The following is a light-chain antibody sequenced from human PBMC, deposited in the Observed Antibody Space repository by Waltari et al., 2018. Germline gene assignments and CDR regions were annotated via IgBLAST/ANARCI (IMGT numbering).Light chain of an antibody. J-gene: IGKJ4*01. CDR3: QQRSNWPLT. Sequence: EIVLTQSPATLSLSPGERATLSCRASQNIRSYLAWYQQKHGQAPRLPIYDASNRATGIPARFSGSGSETDFTLTISSLESEDFAVYYCQQRSNWPLTFGGGTKVEIK. CDR1: QNIRSY. V-gene: IGKV3-11*01. CDR2: DAS.